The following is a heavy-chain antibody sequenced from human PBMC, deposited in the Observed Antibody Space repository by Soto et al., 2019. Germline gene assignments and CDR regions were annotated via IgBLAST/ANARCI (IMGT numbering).Heavy chain of an antibody. CDR3: ARPSTVRGSYGMDV. Sequence: GGSLRLSCAASGFTFSSYGMHWVRQAPGKGLEWVAVIWYDGNNKYYADSVKGRFTISRDNSKNTLYLQMNSLRAEDTAVYYCARPSTVRGSYGMDVWGQGTTVTVSS. D-gene: IGHD3-10*01. V-gene: IGHV3-33*01. CDR2: IWYDGNNK. J-gene: IGHJ6*02. CDR1: GFTFSSYG.